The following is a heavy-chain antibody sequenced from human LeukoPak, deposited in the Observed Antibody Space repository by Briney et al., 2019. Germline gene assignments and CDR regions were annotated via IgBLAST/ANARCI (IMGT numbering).Heavy chain of an antibody. CDR1: GFTFSSYW. V-gene: IGHV3-48*01. J-gene: IGHJ4*02. D-gene: IGHD6-19*01. CDR2: ISGSGGST. CDR3: ARRGASSGGLDY. Sequence: GGSLRLSCAASGFTFSSYWMHWVRQAPGKGLEWVSAISGSGGSTYYADSLKGRFTISRDNAKNSLYLQMNSLRAEDTAVYYCARRGASSGGLDYWGQGTLVTVSS.